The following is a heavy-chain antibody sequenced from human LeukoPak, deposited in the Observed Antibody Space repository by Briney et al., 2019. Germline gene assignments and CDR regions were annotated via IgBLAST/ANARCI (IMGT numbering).Heavy chain of an antibody. D-gene: IGHD5-24*01. Sequence: GGSLRLSCAASGFTFSSYEMNWVRQAPGKGLEWVSYISSSGSTIYYADSVKGRFTISRDNAKNSLYLQMNSLRAEDTAVYYCARLKMATINDYWGQGTLVTVSS. CDR2: ISSSGSTI. CDR3: ARLKMATINDY. J-gene: IGHJ4*02. CDR1: GFTFSSYE. V-gene: IGHV3-48*03.